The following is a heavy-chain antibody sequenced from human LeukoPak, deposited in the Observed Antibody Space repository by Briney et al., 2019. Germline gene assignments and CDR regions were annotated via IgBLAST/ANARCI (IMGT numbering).Heavy chain of an antibody. Sequence: PGGSLRLSCAASGFTFSSYAMHWVRQAPGKGLEWVSVIQYDGGSEFYAASVRGRFTISRDNSKNTLFLQMNTLTTEDTAVYYCAKDQTSSYCPDYWGQGTLVTVSS. D-gene: IGHD3-10*01. CDR2: IQYDGGSE. CDR1: GFTFSSYA. V-gene: IGHV3-30*02. J-gene: IGHJ4*02. CDR3: AKDQTSSYCPDY.